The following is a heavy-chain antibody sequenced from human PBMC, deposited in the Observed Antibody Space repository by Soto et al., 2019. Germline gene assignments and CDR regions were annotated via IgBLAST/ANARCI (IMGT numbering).Heavy chain of an antibody. D-gene: IGHD2-8*01. V-gene: IGHV4-59*08. J-gene: IGHJ4*02. Sequence: SETLSLTCTVSGGSISSYYWTWIRQPPGEGLEWIGYIYYSGSTNYNPSLKSRVTISVDTSKNQFSLKLSSVTAADTAVYYCARGPRVLTYYFDYWGQGTLVTVSS. CDR3: ARGPRVLTYYFDY. CDR1: GGSISSYY. CDR2: IYYSGST.